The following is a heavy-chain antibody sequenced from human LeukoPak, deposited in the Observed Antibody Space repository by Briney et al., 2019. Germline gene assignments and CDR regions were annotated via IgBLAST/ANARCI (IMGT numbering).Heavy chain of an antibody. J-gene: IGHJ4*02. CDR1: GGSISSYY. D-gene: IGHD5-24*01. CDR2: IYYSGST. V-gene: IGHV4-59*01. CDR3: ARREFRDGYNYFDY. Sequence: SETLSLTCTVSGGSISSYYWSWIRQPPGKGLEWIGYIYYSGSTNYNPSLKSRVTISVDTSKNQFSLKLSSVTAADTAVYYCARREFRDGYNYFDYWGQGTLVTVSS.